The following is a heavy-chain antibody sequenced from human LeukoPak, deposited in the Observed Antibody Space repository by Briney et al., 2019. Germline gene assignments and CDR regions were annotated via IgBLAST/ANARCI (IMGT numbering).Heavy chain of an antibody. D-gene: IGHD2-15*01. CDR3: ARDGWMDV. CDR1: GGTFTDYA. V-gene: IGHV1-69*04. J-gene: IGHJ6*02. CDR2: IIPILGTA. Sequence: WASVKVSCKASGGTFTDYAISWVRQAPGQGLEWMGRIIPILGTANYAQRFQGRVTITADKSTSTVYMELSSLRSEDTAMYYCARDGWMDVWGQGTTVTVSS.